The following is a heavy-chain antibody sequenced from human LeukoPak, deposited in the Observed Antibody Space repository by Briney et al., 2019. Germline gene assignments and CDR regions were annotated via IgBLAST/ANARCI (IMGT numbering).Heavy chain of an antibody. J-gene: IGHJ4*02. V-gene: IGHV3-11*01. CDR1: GFTFSSYT. D-gene: IGHD4-17*01. CDR3: AREEYGDYGKIDY. Sequence: PGGSLRLSCAASGFTFSSYTMSWTRQAPGEGLEWVSYISSSGSTIYCADSVKGRFTISRDNAKNSLYLQMNSLRAEDTAVYYCAREEYGDYGKIDYWGQGALVTVSS. CDR2: ISSSGSTI.